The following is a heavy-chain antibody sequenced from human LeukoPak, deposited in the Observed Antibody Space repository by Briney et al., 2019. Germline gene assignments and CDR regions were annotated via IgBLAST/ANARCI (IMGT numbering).Heavy chain of an antibody. J-gene: IGHJ6*02. CDR1: GGSISSGGYS. CDR3: ARAPTYYYYGMDV. CDR2: IYHSGST. Sequence: SETLSLTCAVSGGSISSGGYSWSWIRQPPGKGLEWIGYIYHSGSTYYNPSHKSRVTISVDRSKNQFSLKLSSVTAADTAVYYCARAPTYYYYGMDVWGQGTTVTVSS. V-gene: IGHV4-30-2*01.